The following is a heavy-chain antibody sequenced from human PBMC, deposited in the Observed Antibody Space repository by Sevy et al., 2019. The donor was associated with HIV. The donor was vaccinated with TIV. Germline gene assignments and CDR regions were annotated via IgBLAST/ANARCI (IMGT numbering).Heavy chain of an antibody. Sequence: GESLKISCKGSGYSFSSYWIGWVRQMPGKGLEWMGIIHPGDSDTRYSLSFQGQVTISADKSISTAYLQWSSLKASDTAMYYCARSPPYYDSSGHYDYWGQGTLVTVSS. J-gene: IGHJ4*02. CDR2: IHPGDSDT. D-gene: IGHD3-22*01. V-gene: IGHV5-51*01. CDR3: ARSPPYYDSSGHYDY. CDR1: GYSFSSYW.